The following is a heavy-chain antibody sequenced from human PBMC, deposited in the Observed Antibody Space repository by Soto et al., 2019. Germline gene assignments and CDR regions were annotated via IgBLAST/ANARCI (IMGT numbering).Heavy chain of an antibody. J-gene: IGHJ5*02. Sequence: ASVKVSCKASGYTFTSYYMHWVRQAPGQGLEWMGIINPSGGSTSYAQKFQGRVTMTRDTSTSTVYMELSSLRSEDTAVYYCAREGGSSSSSWGWFDPWGQGTLVTVSS. CDR2: INPSGGST. CDR1: GYTFTSYY. V-gene: IGHV1-46*01. D-gene: IGHD6-6*01. CDR3: AREGGSSSSSWGWFDP.